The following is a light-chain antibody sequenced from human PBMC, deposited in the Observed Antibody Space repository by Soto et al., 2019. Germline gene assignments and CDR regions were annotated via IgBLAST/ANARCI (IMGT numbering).Light chain of an antibody. CDR3: SSYAGSNNFVV. V-gene: IGLV2-8*01. Sequence: QSALTQPASVSGSPGQSITISCTGTSSDIGVYNYVSWYQQHPGKAPKLMIYEVSKRPSGVPDRFSGSKSGNTASLTVSGLQAEDEADYYCSSYAGSNNFVVFGGGTQLTVL. CDR1: SSDIGVYNY. CDR2: EVS. J-gene: IGLJ2*01.